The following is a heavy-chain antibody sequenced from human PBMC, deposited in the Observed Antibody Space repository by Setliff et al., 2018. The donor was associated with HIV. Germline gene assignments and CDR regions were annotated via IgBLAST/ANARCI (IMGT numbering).Heavy chain of an antibody. J-gene: IGHJ4*02. V-gene: IGHV4-38-2*01. CDR1: GYSINNIHY. Sequence: PSETLSLTCDVSGYSINNIHYWGWIRQPPGKGLECLGNIYDGGTTYHNPSLKGRVTISIDTSKAQFSLKLISVTAADTAVYYCVRRDVSFLFGQFDSWGQGILVTVPQ. CDR3: VRRDVSFLFGQFDS. CDR2: IYDGGTT. D-gene: IGHD3-10*02.